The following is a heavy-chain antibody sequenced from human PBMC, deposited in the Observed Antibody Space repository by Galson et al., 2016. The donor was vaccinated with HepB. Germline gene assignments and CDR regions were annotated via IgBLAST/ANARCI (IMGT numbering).Heavy chain of an antibody. Sequence: SVKVSCKVADLSTYIIHWVRQAPGQRPEWMGLVNGANGNTKYSQKFQGRVTITRDTSATTTYLDLSSLRSEDTAVYYCARDAGRMIRGVIIEIFEYWGQGTLVTVSS. CDR3: ARDAGRMIRGVIIEIFEY. J-gene: IGHJ4*02. V-gene: IGHV1-3*01. D-gene: IGHD3-10*01. CDR1: DLSTYI. CDR2: VNGANGNT.